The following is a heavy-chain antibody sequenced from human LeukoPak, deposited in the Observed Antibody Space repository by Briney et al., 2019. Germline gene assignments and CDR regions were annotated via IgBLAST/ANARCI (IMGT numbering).Heavy chain of an antibody. CDR2: ISGSGGST. D-gene: IGHD4-11*01. V-gene: IGHV3-23*01. Sequence: GGSLRLSCAASGFTFSSNAMCWVRQAPGKGLEWVSAISGSGGSTYYADSVKGRFTISRDNSKNTLYLQMNSLRAEDTAVYYCAREGLQHFDYWGQGTLVTVSS. CDR3: AREGLQHFDY. CDR1: GFTFSSNA. J-gene: IGHJ4*02.